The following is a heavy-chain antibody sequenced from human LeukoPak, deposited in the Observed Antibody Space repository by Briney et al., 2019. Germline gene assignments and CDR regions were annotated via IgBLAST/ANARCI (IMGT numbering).Heavy chain of an antibody. J-gene: IGHJ6*03. CDR1: GGSFSSYY. CDR3: AQWGNNMDV. V-gene: IGHV4-34*01. Sequence: SETLSLTCTVSGGSFSSYYWHWFRQPPGKGPQWIGEINYSGSTKYNPSLKSRVTISIDTSKNQFSLKLSSVTAADTAVYYCAQWGNNMDVWGKGTTVIVSS. D-gene: IGHD3-16*01. CDR2: INYSGST.